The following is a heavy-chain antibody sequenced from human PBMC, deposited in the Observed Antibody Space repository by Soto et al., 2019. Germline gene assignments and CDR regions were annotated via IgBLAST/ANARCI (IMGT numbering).Heavy chain of an antibody. CDR1: GFTVSSNY. D-gene: IGHD5-18*01. CDR3: ARGDTAMAPAFDY. Sequence: PGGSLRLSCAASGFTVSSNYMSWVRQAPGKGLEWVSVIYSGGSTYYADSVKGRFTISRDNSKNTLYLQMNSLRAEDTAVYYCARGDTAMAPAFDYWGQGTLVTSPQ. V-gene: IGHV3-53*01. CDR2: IYSGGST. J-gene: IGHJ4*02.